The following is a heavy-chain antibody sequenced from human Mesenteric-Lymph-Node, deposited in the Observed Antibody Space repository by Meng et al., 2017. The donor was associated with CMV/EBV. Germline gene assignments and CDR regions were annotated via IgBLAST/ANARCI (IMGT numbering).Heavy chain of an antibody. J-gene: IGHJ4*02. V-gene: IGHV1-46*01. CDR2: INPSGDST. D-gene: IGHD3-10*01. Sequence: SGYTFTNYDMHWVRQAPGRGLEWMGIINPSGDSTSYEQKFQGRVTMTRDTSTNTVYMELSSLRSEDTAVYYCARAYLSGSYGYFDFWGQGTLVTVSS. CDR1: GYTFTNYD. CDR3: ARAYLSGSYGYFDF.